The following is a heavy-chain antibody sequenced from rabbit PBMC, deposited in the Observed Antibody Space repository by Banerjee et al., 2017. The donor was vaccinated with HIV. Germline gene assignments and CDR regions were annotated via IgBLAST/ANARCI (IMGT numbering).Heavy chain of an antibody. D-gene: IGHD4-1*01. Sequence: QEQLVESGGGLVKPEGSLTLTCKASGFDFSSNAMCWVRQAPGKGLEWIACIYTGSSGNTVYASWAKGRFTLSKTSSTTVTLQMTSLTAADTATYFCARDLAGVIGWNFNLWGPGTLVTVS. V-gene: IGHV1S45*01. CDR3: ARDLAGVIGWNFNL. CDR1: GFDFSSNA. J-gene: IGHJ4*01. CDR2: IYTGSSGNT.